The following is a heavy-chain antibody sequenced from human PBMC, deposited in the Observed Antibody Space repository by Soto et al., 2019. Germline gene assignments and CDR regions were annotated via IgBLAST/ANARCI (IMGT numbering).Heavy chain of an antibody. D-gene: IGHD3-3*01. Sequence: ASVKVSCKASGFTFTSSAVQWVRQATGQGLEWMGWMNPNSGNTGYAQKFQGRVTMTRNTSISTAYMELSSLRSEDTAVYYCARVGVGDFWSGYYRYGMDVWGQGTTVTVSS. J-gene: IGHJ6*02. CDR3: ARVGVGDFWSGYYRYGMDV. CDR1: GFTFTSSA. V-gene: IGHV1-8*02. CDR2: MNPNSGNT.